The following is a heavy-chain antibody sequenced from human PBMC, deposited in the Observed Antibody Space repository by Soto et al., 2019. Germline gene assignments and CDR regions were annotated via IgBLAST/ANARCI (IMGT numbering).Heavy chain of an antibody. V-gene: IGHV3-23*01. J-gene: IGHJ2*01. Sequence: EVQLLESGGDSVQPGGSVRLSCAGSGFTFINYAMNWVRQAPGKGLEWVSTIRGGGDATFFADSVRGRFTCSRDNSKNTVTLQMNSLGVDDTAVYYCARKVVGSTSRPDYWYFDLWGRGTLVTVSS. CDR2: IRGGGDAT. CDR3: ARKVVGSTSRPDYWYFDL. D-gene: IGHD2-21*01. CDR1: GFTFINYA.